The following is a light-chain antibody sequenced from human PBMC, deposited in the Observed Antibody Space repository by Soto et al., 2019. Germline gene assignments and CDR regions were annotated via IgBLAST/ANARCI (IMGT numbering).Light chain of an antibody. CDR1: SSDVGGYAY. J-gene: IGLJ2*01. CDR2: EVS. V-gene: IGLV2-14*01. Sequence: QSVLTQPASVSGSPGQTSTISCTGTSSDVGGYAYVSWYQQYPGKVPKLVISEVSTRPSGVSHRFSGSRSGNTASLTISGLQAEDEADYHCSSYTSSTTPVFGGGTKLTVL. CDR3: SSYTSSTTPV.